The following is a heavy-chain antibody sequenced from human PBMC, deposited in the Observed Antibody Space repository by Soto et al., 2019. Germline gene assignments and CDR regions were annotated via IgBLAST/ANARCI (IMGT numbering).Heavy chain of an antibody. CDR3: ASARSWYGSGGGTPDY. CDR1: GFTFSSYW. D-gene: IGHD3-10*01. V-gene: IGHV3-74*01. J-gene: IGHJ4*02. CDR2: INSDGSST. Sequence: EVQLVESGGGLVQPGGSLRLSCAASGFTFSSYWMHWVRQAPGKGLVWVSRINSDGSSTSYADSVKGRFTISRDNAKNTLYLQINSLRAEDTAVYYCASARSWYGSGGGTPDYWGQGTLVTVSS.